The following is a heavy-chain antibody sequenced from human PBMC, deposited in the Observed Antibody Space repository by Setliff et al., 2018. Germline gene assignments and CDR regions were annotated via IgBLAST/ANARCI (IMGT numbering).Heavy chain of an antibody. D-gene: IGHD3-22*01. V-gene: IGHV5-51*01. CDR1: GYTFTNYW. CDR2: LKPGDSGI. J-gene: IGHJ4*02. Sequence: GESLTISCQGSGYTFTNYWIGWVRQMPGKGLEWMGILKPGDSGIRYSPSFQGQVTLPADTSIATAYLHWTSLKASDTAMYYCVRHPYYDSSGYYSYFDYWGQGALVTVSS. CDR3: VRHPYYDSSGYYSYFDY.